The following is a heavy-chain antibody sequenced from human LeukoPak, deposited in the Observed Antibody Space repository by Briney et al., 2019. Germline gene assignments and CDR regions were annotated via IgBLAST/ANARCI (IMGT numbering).Heavy chain of an antibody. V-gene: IGHV1-18*01. CDR2: ISTYNSDT. Sequence: ASVKLSCKAFGYTFTRYAISWVRQAPGQGLEWMGWISTYNSDTKYAQKLQGRVTMTTDTSTNTAYMELRSLRSDDTAVYYCARDPSNTGGWFIYFDYWGQRTLVTVSS. J-gene: IGHJ4*02. CDR3: ARDPSNTGGWFIYFDY. D-gene: IGHD6-19*01. CDR1: GYTFTRYA.